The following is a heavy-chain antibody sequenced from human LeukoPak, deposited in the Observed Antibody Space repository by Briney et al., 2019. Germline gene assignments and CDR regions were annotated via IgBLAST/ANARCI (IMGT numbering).Heavy chain of an antibody. J-gene: IGHJ4*02. Sequence: PGGSLRLSCAASGFTFSSYGMHWVRQAPGKGLEWVAVIWYDGSNKYYADSVKGRFTISRDNSENTLYLQMNSLRAEDTAVYYCARGDYYYDSSGYPDYWGQGTLVTVSS. CDR1: GFTFSSYG. D-gene: IGHD3-22*01. CDR3: ARGDYYYDSSGYPDY. V-gene: IGHV3-33*01. CDR2: IWYDGSNK.